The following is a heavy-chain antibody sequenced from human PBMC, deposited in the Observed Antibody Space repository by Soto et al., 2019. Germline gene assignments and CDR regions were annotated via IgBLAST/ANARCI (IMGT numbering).Heavy chain of an antibody. CDR3: ATSSYNSGWYAVY. D-gene: IGHD6-19*01. V-gene: IGHV3-7*01. Sequence: EVQLVESGGGLVQPGGSLRLSCAASGFTYSRYWMTWVRQAPGKGLEWVANIKEDGSEKYYVDSVKGRFTISRDNAKNSLYLKMISLRAEDTAVYFCATSSYNSGWYAVYWGQGTLVTVSS. CDR2: IKEDGSEK. J-gene: IGHJ4*02. CDR1: GFTYSRYW.